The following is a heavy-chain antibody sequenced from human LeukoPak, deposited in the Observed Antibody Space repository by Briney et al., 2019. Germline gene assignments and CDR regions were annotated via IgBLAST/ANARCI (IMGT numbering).Heavy chain of an antibody. V-gene: IGHV1-18*01. CDR1: GYTFTSYG. Sequence: GASVKVSCKASGYTFTSYGMSWVRQAPGQGLEWMGWISTYSGDTRYAQELQGRVTMTTDPSTGTASKELRSLRSDDTAVYYCARDWYCSGGSCYDCFDPWGQGTLVTVSS. CDR3: ARDWYCSGGSCYDCFDP. CDR2: ISTYSGDT. D-gene: IGHD2-15*01. J-gene: IGHJ5*02.